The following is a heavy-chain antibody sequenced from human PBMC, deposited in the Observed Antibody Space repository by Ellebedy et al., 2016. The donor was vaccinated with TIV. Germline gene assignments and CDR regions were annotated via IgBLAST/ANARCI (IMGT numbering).Heavy chain of an antibody. V-gene: IGHV3-7*03. D-gene: IGHD1-26*01. J-gene: IGHJ4*02. Sequence: PGGSLRLSCAASGFTFSTYWMGWVRQAAGKGLEWVANIKEDGSEEYYVDSVKGRFTISRDNAKNSLYLQMNSLRAEDTAVYYCVRDLHWSYFDWGQGTLVTVSS. CDR3: VRDLHWSYFD. CDR1: GFTFSTYW. CDR2: IKEDGSEE.